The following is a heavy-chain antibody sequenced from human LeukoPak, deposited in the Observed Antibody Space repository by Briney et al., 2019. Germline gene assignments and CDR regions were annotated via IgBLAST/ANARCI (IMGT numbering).Heavy chain of an antibody. Sequence: SETLSLTCTVSVYSISSGYRWGWIRQPPGKGLEWIGSIYHSGSTYCNPSLRSRVTISVDTSKNHFSLKLSSVAAADTAVYYCARTPGTVTTRGYYYYYYMDVWGKGTTVTVSS. D-gene: IGHD4-17*01. CDR2: IYHSGST. V-gene: IGHV4-38-2*02. J-gene: IGHJ6*03. CDR3: ARTPGTVTTRGYYYYYYMDV. CDR1: VYSISSGYR.